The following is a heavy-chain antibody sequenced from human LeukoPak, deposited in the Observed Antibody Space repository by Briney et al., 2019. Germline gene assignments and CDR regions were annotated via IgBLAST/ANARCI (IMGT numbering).Heavy chain of an antibody. CDR3: ATGAKPFQF. J-gene: IGHJ4*02. Sequence: GGSLRLSCAASGFIFTDSWMSWVRQAPGKGLEWVANIRHDGSQTYYLDSVKGRFTISRDNAKNEVYLEMNNLRGADTAVYYCATGAKPFQFWGQGTLVTVSS. D-gene: IGHD1-14*01. V-gene: IGHV3-7*01. CDR2: IRHDGSQT. CDR1: GFIFTDSW.